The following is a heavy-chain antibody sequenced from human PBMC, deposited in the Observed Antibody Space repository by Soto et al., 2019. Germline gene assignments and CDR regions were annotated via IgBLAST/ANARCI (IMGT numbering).Heavy chain of an antibody. CDR3: AKGRLLLLYAFDS. D-gene: IGHD2-15*01. V-gene: IGHV3-30*18. CDR2: ISYDGSNK. CDR1: GFTFSSYG. Sequence: GGSLRLSCAASGFTFSSYGMHWVRQAPGKGLEWVAVISYDGSNKYYADSVKGRFTISRDNSKNTLYLQMNSLRAEDTAVYYCAKGRLLLLYAFDSCGQGTMVTVSS. J-gene: IGHJ3*02.